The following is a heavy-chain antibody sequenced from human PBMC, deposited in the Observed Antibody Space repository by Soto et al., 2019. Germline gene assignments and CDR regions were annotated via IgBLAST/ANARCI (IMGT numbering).Heavy chain of an antibody. CDR2: IYYSGST. J-gene: IGHJ6*03. CDR1: GGSISSYY. V-gene: IGHV4-59*01. Sequence: SETLSLTCTVSGGSISSYYWSWIRQPPGKGLEWIGYIYYSGSTNYNPSLKSRVTISVDTSKNQFSLKLSSVTAADTAVYYCAREIEIVVVPAAIGGYYYYYYMDVWGKGTTVTVSS. D-gene: IGHD2-2*02. CDR3: AREIEIVVVPAAIGGYYYYYYMDV.